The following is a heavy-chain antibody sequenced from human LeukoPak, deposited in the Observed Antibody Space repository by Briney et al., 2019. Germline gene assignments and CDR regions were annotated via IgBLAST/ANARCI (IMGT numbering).Heavy chain of an antibody. CDR1: GGSISSGDYY. D-gene: IGHD1-26*01. CDR3: ARESGIRSQNVLIDY. Sequence: PSQTLSLTCTVSGGSISSGDYYWSWIRQPPGKGLEWIGYIYYSGSTYYNPSLKSRVTISVDTSKNQFSLRLSSVTAADTAVYYCARESGIRSQNVLIDYWGQGTLVTVSS. V-gene: IGHV4-30-4*08. CDR2: IYYSGST. J-gene: IGHJ4*02.